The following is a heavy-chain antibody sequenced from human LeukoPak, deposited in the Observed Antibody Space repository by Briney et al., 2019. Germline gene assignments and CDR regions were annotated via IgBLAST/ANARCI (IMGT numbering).Heavy chain of an antibody. D-gene: IGHD2-2*01. CDR3: ARATGPAASAFDI. J-gene: IGHJ3*02. V-gene: IGHV3-21*01. CDR1: GFTFSSYS. Sequence: GGSLRLSCAASGFTFSSYSMNWVRQAPGKGLEWVSSISSSSSYIYYADSVKGRFTISRDNSKNTLYLQMNSLRAEDTAVYYCARATGPAASAFDIWGQGTMVTVSS. CDR2: ISSSSSYI.